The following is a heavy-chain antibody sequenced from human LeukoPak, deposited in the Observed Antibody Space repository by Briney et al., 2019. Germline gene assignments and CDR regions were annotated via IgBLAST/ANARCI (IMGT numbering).Heavy chain of an antibody. CDR1: GFTFSTYG. V-gene: IGHV3-21*01. Sequence: GGSLRLSCAASGFTFSTYGMHRVRQAPGKGLEWVSSISSSSSYIYYADSVKGRFTISRDNAKNSLYLQMNSLRAEDTAVYYCVTNFDPDVDWGQGTLVTVSS. D-gene: IGHD3-9*01. CDR3: VTNFDPDVD. CDR2: ISSSSSYI. J-gene: IGHJ4*02.